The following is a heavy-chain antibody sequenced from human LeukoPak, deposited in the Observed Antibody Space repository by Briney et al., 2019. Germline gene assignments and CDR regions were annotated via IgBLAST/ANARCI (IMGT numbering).Heavy chain of an antibody. CDR3: ARARWDFWSGYYFDY. V-gene: IGHV4-61*02. D-gene: IGHD3-3*01. CDR2: IYTSGST. CDR1: GGSISSTSYY. J-gene: IGHJ4*02. Sequence: PSETLSLTCIVSGGSISSTSYYWSWIRQPAGKGLEWIGRIYTSGSTNYNPSLKSRVTISVDTSKNQFSLKLSSVTAADTAVYYCARARWDFWSGYYFDYWGQGTLVTVSS.